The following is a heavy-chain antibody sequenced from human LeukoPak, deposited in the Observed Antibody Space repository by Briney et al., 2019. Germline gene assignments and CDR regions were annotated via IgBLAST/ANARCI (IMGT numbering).Heavy chain of an antibody. D-gene: IGHD1-26*01. J-gene: IGHJ3*02. CDR1: GYSFTNYW. V-gene: IGHV5-51*01. CDR2: IYPGDSDI. CDR3: ARQGGSYRDAFDI. Sequence: GESLKISCKGSGYSFTNYWIDWVRQMPGKGLEWMGLIYPGDSDIRYSPSFQGQVTISADKSISTAYLQWSSLKASDTAMYYCARQGGSYRDAFDIWGQGTMVTVSS.